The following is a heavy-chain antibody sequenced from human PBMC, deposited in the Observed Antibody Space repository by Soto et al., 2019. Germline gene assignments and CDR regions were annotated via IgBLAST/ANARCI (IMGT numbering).Heavy chain of an antibody. CDR2: ISGGGSNT. CDR1: GFPFSSYV. V-gene: IGHV3-23*01. D-gene: IGHD1-20*01. Sequence: EVQLLESGGGLVQRGGPLRRPGAASGFPFSSYVMVWVRQVPGKGLGGVSGISGGGSNTFYADSVKGRFTISRDNSKNTLLLQMNSLGAEDTAVYYCTTDPSYMTTYTGGMDVWGQGTTVTVSS. CDR3: TTDPSYMTTYTGGMDV. J-gene: IGHJ6*02.